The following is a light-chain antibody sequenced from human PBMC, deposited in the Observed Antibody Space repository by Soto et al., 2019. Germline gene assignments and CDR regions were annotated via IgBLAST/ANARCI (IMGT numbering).Light chain of an antibody. CDR3: QAWDSSTVV. CDR2: QDT. Sequence: SYELTQPPSVSVSPGQTASITCSGGKLGDRFACWYQQKPGQSPVLVIYQDTERPSGIPERFSGSNSGNTATLTISGTQAMDEADYYCQAWDSSTVVFGGGTKVTVL. J-gene: IGLJ2*01. V-gene: IGLV3-1*01. CDR1: KLGDRF.